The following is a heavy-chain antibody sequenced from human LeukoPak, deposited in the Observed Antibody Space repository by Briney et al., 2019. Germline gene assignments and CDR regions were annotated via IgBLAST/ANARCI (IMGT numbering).Heavy chain of an antibody. CDR3: ARVPRRPMVVYFDY. J-gene: IGHJ4*02. CDR1: GGSISSGGYY. D-gene: IGHD2-15*01. Sequence: SQTLSLTWTVSGGSISSGGYYWSWIRQHPGKGLEWIGYIYYSGSTYYNPSLKSRVTISVDTSKNQFSLKLSSVTAADTAVYYCARVPRRPMVVYFDYWGQGTLVTVSS. V-gene: IGHV4-31*02. CDR2: IYYSGST.